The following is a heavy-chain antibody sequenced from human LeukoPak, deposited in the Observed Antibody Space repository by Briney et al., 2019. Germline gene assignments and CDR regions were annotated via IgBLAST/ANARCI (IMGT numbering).Heavy chain of an antibody. J-gene: IGHJ4*02. CDR2: ISGSGGST. Sequence: GGSLRLSCAASGFTFSSYAMGWVRQAPGKGLEWVSAISGSGGSTYYADSVKGRFTISRDNAKNSLYLQMNSLRAEDTAVYYCARAGIAAAGKLDWGQGTLVTVSS. CDR3: ARAGIAAAGKLD. D-gene: IGHD6-13*01. V-gene: IGHV3-23*01. CDR1: GFTFSSYA.